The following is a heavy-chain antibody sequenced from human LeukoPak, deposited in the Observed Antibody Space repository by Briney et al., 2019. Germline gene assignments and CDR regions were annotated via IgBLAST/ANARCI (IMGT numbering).Heavy chain of an antibody. V-gene: IGHV3-7*01. CDR3: ARTRVSGGTFYHPFDY. Sequence: GGSLRLSCAASGFTFSSYGMHWVRQAPGKGLEWVANIQEDGSEKYYVDSVKGRFTISRDNAKNSLSLQMNSLRAEDTAVYSCARTRVSGGTFYHPFDYWGQGTLVTVSS. J-gene: IGHJ4*02. D-gene: IGHD2-15*01. CDR1: GFTFSSYG. CDR2: IQEDGSEK.